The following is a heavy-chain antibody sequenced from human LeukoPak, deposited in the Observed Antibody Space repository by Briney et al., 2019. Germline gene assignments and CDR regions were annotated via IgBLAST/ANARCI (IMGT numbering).Heavy chain of an antibody. Sequence: ASVKVSCKASGYTFTGYYMHWVRQAHGQGLEWMGWINPNSGGTNYAQKFQGRVTMTRDTSISTAYMELSRLRSDDTAVYYCARDRGSGWYYFDYWGQGTLVTVSS. CDR2: INPNSGGT. V-gene: IGHV1-2*02. D-gene: IGHD6-19*01. CDR1: GYTFTGYY. CDR3: ARDRGSGWYYFDY. J-gene: IGHJ4*02.